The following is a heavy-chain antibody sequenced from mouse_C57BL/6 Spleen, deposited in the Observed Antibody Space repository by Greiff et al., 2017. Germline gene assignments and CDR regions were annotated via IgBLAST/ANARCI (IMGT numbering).Heavy chain of an antibody. CDR1: GYTFTTYW. Sequence: QVQLQQSGAELVRPGTSVKMSCKASGYTFTTYWIGWAKQRPGHGLEWIGDIYPGGGYTNYNEKFKGKATLTADKSSSTAYMQFSSLTSEDSAIYYCARYGDYGSSFFAYWGQGTLVTVSA. CDR3: ARYGDYGSSFFAY. D-gene: IGHD1-1*01. V-gene: IGHV1-63*01. J-gene: IGHJ3*01. CDR2: IYPGGGYT.